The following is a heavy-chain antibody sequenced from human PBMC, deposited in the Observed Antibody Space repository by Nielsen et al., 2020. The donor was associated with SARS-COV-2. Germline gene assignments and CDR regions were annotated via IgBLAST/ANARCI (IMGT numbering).Heavy chain of an antibody. CDR1: GFTFSSYS. J-gene: IGHJ3*02. CDR3: TKLQYGGFDM. V-gene: IGHV3-15*01. Sequence: GGSLRLSCAASGFTFSSYSMNWVRQAPGKGLEWVGRMKGKGDGGTTDYGAPVKGRFTISRDDSKNMLYVEMNSLKTEDTAVYYCTKLQYGGFDMWGQGTMVTVSS. CDR2: MKGKGDGGTT. D-gene: IGHD3-16*01.